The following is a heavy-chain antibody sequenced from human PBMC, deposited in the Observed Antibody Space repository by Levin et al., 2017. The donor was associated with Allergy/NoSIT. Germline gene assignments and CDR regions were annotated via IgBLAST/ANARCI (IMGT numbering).Heavy chain of an antibody. CDR2: ISYDGSNK. J-gene: IGHJ4*02. CDR1: GFTFSSYG. D-gene: IGHD1-26*01. V-gene: IGHV3-30*18. Sequence: GGSLRLSCAASGFTFSSYGMHWVRQAPGKGLEWVAVISYDGSNKYYADSVKGRFTISRDNSKNTLYLQMNSLRAEDTAVYYCAKDEGGATTFIDYWGQGTLVTVSS. CDR3: AKDEGGATTFIDY.